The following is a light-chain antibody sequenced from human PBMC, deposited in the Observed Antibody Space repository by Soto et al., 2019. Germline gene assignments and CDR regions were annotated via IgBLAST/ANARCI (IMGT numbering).Light chain of an antibody. CDR2: GVH. V-gene: IGLV2-14*03. Sequence: QSALTQPASVSGSPGQSMTISCTGTSSDIGAYAYVSWYQHQAGKAPKLIFYGVHHQPSGVSTRFSASKSGNTASLTISGLHTVEQANYYCVSNKSCDTPVFGGGTKVAVL. CDR1: SSDIGAYAY. CDR3: VSNKSCDTPV. J-gene: IGLJ2*01.